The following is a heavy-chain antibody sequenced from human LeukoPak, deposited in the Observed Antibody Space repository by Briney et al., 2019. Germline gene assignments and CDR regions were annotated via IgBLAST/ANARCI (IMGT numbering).Heavy chain of an antibody. CDR1: GGSFSGYY. Sequence: SETLSLTCAVYGGSFSGYYWSWIRQPPGKGLEWMGEINHSGSTNYNPSLKSRVTISVDTSKNQFSLKLSSVTAADTAVYYCARRVILYCYASVSYYAHFDYWGQGNLVTVPS. D-gene: IGHD3-10*01. CDR3: ARRVILYCYASVSYYAHFDY. J-gene: IGHJ4*02. CDR2: INHSGST. V-gene: IGHV4-34*01.